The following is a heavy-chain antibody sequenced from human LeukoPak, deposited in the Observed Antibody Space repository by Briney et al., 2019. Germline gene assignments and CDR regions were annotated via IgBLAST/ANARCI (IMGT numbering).Heavy chain of an antibody. CDR3: ARGQVDPAMIIGGWFDL. CDR2: ISPYTGHT. J-gene: IGHJ5*02. Sequence: ASVKVSCKASGYDFTSVGITWVRQAPGQGLEWMGWISPYTGHTNYAQKFWGRITMTADISTRTVNMDLTSLRSDDTAAYYCARGQVDPAMIIGGWFDLWGQGTLVIVSS. D-gene: IGHD5-18*01. V-gene: IGHV1-18*01. CDR1: GYDFTSVG.